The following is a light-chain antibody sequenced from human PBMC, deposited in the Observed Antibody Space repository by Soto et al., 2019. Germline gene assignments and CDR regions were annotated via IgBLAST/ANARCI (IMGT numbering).Light chain of an antibody. V-gene: IGKV1-33*01. CDR3: QQYEDIPIT. J-gene: IGKJ5*01. CDR1: QDISNL. CDR2: DAS. Sequence: DIQMTQAPSSLSASVGDRVTITYQASQDISNLLNWYQQKPGKAPRLLIYDASNLETGVPSRFSGSGSGTDFTFTISSLQPEDIATYYCQQYEDIPITFGQGTRLEI.